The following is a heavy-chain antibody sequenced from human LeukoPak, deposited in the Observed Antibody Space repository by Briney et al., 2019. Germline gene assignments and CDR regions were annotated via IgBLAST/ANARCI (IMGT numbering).Heavy chain of an antibody. CDR1: GGSISSSSYY. Sequence: PSETLSLTCTVSGGSISSSSYYWGWIRQPPGKGLEWIGSIYYSGSTYYNPSLKSRVTISVDTSKNQFSLKLSSVTAADTAVYYCARDSSGYELMHYYYYMDVWGKGTTVTVSS. J-gene: IGHJ6*03. D-gene: IGHD3-22*01. CDR2: IYYSGST. V-gene: IGHV4-39*07. CDR3: ARDSSGYELMHYYYYMDV.